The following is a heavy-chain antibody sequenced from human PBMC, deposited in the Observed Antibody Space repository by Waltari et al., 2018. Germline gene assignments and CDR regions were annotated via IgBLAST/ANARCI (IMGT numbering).Heavy chain of an antibody. V-gene: IGHV1-69*12. J-gene: IGHJ4*02. CDR1: GGTFSSYA. D-gene: IGHD2-2*01. CDR2: IIPIFGTA. CDR3: ARDSPYCSSTSCYPQN. Sequence: QVQLVQSGAEVKQPGSSVKVSCKASGGTFSSYAISWVRQAPEQGLEWMGGIIPIFGTANYAQKFQGRVTITADESTSTAYMELSSLRSEDTAVYYCARDSPYCSSTSCYPQNWGQGTLVTVSS.